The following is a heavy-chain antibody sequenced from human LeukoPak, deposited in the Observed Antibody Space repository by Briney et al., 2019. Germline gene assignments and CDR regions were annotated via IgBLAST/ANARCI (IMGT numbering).Heavy chain of an antibody. V-gene: IGHV3-30*02. Sequence: GGSLRLSCAASGFTFSSYGMHWVRQAPGKGLEWVAFIRYDGSNKYYADSVKGRFTISRDNSKNTLYLQMNSLRAEDTAVYYCAKILMPRVKAFDIWGQGTMVTVSS. CDR3: AKILMPRVKAFDI. J-gene: IGHJ3*02. CDR1: GFTFSSYG. D-gene: IGHD4-17*01. CDR2: IRYDGSNK.